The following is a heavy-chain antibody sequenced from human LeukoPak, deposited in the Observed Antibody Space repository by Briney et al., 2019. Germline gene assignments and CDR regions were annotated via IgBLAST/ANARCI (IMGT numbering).Heavy chain of an antibody. D-gene: IGHD1-26*01. Sequence: GGSLRLSCAASGFTFSSYSMSWVRQAPGKGLVWVSRINSDGSSTSYADSVKGRFTISRDNAKNTLYLQMNSLRAEDTAVYYCARGGIVGATHFDYWGQGTLVTVSS. J-gene: IGHJ4*02. CDR2: INSDGSST. CDR3: ARGGIVGATHFDY. CDR1: GFTFSSYS. V-gene: IGHV3-74*01.